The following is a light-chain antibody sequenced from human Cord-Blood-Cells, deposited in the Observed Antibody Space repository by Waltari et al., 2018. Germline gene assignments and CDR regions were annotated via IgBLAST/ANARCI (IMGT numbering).Light chain of an antibody. CDR3: AAWDDSLNGWV. V-gene: IGLV1-44*01. CDR1: SSNIGSNT. CDR2: SHK. J-gene: IGLJ3*02. Sequence: QSVLTQPPSASGTPGQRVTISCSGSSSNIGSNTVNWYQQLPGTAPKLLIYSHKQRPSGVPDRFSGSKSGTSASLAISGLQSEDEADYYCAAWDDSLNGWVFGGGTKLTVL.